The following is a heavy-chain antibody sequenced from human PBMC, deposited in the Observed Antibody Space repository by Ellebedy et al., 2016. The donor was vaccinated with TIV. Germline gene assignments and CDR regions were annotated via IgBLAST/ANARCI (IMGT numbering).Heavy chain of an antibody. V-gene: IGHV4-61*08. D-gene: IGHD5-24*01. CDR1: GGSISSGEYH. Sequence: MPSETLSLTCTVSGGSISSGEYHWTWIRQHPGKGLEWIGSIYHSGSTNYNPSLKSRVTISVDTSKNQFSLKLSSVTAADTAVYYCASGRWLPLPGSWGQGTLVTVSS. CDR3: ASGRWLPLPGS. CDR2: IYHSGST. J-gene: IGHJ5*02.